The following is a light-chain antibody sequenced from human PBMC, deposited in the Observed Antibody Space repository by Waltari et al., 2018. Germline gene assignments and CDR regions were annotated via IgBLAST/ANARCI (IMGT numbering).Light chain of an antibody. CDR3: QQYHSTPRRT. V-gene: IGKV3-11*01. J-gene: IGKJ4*01. CDR2: DAS. Sequence: EIVLTQSPATLSLSPGERATLSCRASQSVSSSLVWYQQKAGQAPRLLIYDASNRATGIPARFSASGSGTDFTLTIDGLQAEDAAVYFCQQYHSTPRRTFGGGTKVEIK. CDR1: QSVSSS.